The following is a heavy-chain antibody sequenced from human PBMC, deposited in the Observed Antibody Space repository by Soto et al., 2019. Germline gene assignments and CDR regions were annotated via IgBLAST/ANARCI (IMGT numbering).Heavy chain of an antibody. CDR2: NYYSGIT. CDR1: CGSISSGGYY. V-gene: IGHV4-31*03. CDR3: ARGSSIAGLYYGMDV. Sequence: QVQLQESGPGLVKPSQTLSLTCTVSCGSISSGGYYCTWIRQHPGKGLEWIGYNYYSGITYYNPSLKSRVTISLDMSKNQFSLKLSSVTAADTAVYYCARGSSIAGLYYGMDVWGQGTTVTVSS. D-gene: IGHD6-6*01. J-gene: IGHJ6*02.